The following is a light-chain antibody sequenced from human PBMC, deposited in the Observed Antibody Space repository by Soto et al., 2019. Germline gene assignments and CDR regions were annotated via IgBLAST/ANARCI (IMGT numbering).Light chain of an antibody. V-gene: IGKV1-5*01. CDR3: QQYNSYPWT. J-gene: IGKJ1*01. CDR2: DAS. CDR1: QSISSW. Sequence: DIQMTQSPSTLSASVGDRVTITCRASQSISSWLAWYQQKPGKAPKLLIYDASSLESGVPSRFSGSASGTEFTLSISSLQPDDFATYYCQQYNSYPWTFGQGTKVKIK.